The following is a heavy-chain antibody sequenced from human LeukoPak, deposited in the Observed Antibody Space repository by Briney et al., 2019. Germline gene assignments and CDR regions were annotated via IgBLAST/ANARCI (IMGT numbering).Heavy chain of an antibody. CDR1: GFTFSSYS. CDR2: ISSSSSDI. J-gene: IGHJ3*02. D-gene: IGHD4-17*01. CDR3: ARENYGDYVEAFDI. Sequence: PGGSLRRSCAASGFTFSSYSMNWVRQAPGKGLEWVSSISSSSSDIYYADSVKVRFTISRDNAKHSLYLQMNSLRAEDTAVYYCARENYGDYVEAFDIWGQGTMVTVSS. V-gene: IGHV3-21*01.